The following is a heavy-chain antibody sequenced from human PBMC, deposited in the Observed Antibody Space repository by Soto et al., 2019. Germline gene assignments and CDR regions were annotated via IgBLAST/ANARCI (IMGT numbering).Heavy chain of an antibody. CDR2: ISSSSSYI. CDR3: ARDLSGLDIVVVPAGP. J-gene: IGHJ5*02. Sequence: GKGLEWVSSISSSSSYIYYADSVKGRFTISRDNAKNSLYLQMNSLRAEDTAVYYCARDLSGLDIVVVPAGPWGQGTLVTVSS. D-gene: IGHD2-2*03. V-gene: IGHV3-21*01.